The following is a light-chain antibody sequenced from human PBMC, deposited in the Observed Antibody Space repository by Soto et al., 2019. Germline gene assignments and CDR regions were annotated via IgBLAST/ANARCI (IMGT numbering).Light chain of an antibody. V-gene: IGKV3-20*01. CDR1: QSVSSSF. CDR2: GAS. CDR3: QQYGSSPYT. Sequence: EIVLTQSPGTLSLSPGERATLSCRASQSVSSSFLAWYQLKPGQAPRLLIYGASSRATGIPDRFSGSGSGTDFTLTISRLEPEDFAVYYCQQYGSSPYTFGQGTKLEIK. J-gene: IGKJ2*01.